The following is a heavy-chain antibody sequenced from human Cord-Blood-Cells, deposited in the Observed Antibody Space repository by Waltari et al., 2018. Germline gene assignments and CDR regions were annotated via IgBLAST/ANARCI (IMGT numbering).Heavy chain of an antibody. Sequence: QMQLQESGPGLVKPSETLSLTCTVSGGSISSSSYYWGWIRQPPGKGLEWIGRIYYSVSTYYYPSHKSRVTISLDTSKNHFSLRLISVTAADTSVYYCARRGIGVYAFDIWVQWTMVTVSS. CDR1: GGSISSSSYY. V-gene: IGHV4-39*01. CDR3: ARRGIGVYAFDI. CDR2: IYYSVST. J-gene: IGHJ3*02. D-gene: IGHD3-16*01.